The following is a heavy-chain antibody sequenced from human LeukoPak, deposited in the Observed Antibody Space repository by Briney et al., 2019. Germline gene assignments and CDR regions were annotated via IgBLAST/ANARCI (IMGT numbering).Heavy chain of an antibody. CDR1: GYTFTDYY. D-gene: IGHD1/OR15-1a*01. Sequence: ASVKVSCKASGYTFTDYYMHWVRQAPGQGLEWVGWINPTTGGTNYAQKFQDRVTMTRDTSNNTSYMDLSRLRSDDTALYYCAREFRTTTWSYDAFDLWGQGTMVTVSS. V-gene: IGHV1-2*02. CDR3: AREFRTTTWSYDAFDL. CDR2: INPTTGGT. J-gene: IGHJ3*01.